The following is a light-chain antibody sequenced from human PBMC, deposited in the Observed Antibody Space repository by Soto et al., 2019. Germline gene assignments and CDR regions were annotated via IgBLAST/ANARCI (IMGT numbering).Light chain of an antibody. J-gene: IGKJ3*01. CDR3: QQFNSYLFT. CDR1: QGISSA. V-gene: IGKV1-13*02. CDR2: DAS. Sequence: AIQLTQSPSSLSASVGDRVTITCRASQGISSALAWYQQKPGKAPKLLIYDASSLESGVPPRFSGSGSGTDFTLTISSLQPEDFATYYCQQFNSYLFTFGPGTKVDIK.